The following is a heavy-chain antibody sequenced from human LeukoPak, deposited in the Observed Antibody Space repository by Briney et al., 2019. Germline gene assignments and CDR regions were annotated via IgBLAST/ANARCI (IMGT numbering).Heavy chain of an antibody. CDR1: SGSINSYY. J-gene: IGHJ5*02. Sequence: PSETLSLTCTVSSGSINSYYWNWIRQPPGKGLEWIGRIYSSGSTYYNPSLKSRVTISLDTSKNQFSLKLSSVTAADTAVYYCAKHLRRRFFSKTLGFDPWGQGTLVTVSS. CDR3: AKHLRRRFFSKTLGFDP. V-gene: IGHV4-59*08. D-gene: IGHD3-3*01. CDR2: IYSSGST.